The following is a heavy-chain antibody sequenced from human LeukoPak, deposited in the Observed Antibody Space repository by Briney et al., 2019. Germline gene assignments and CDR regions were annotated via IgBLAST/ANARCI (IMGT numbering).Heavy chain of an antibody. CDR1: GYTFTSYG. D-gene: IGHD5-18*01. CDR2: NSAYNGNT. Sequence: ASVKVYCKASGYTFTSYGISWDRLAPGQGLKWMGCNSAYNGNTNYAQKLQGRVTMTTDTSTSTAYMELRSLRSDDTAVYYCARGVGYSYGLYYFDYWGQGTLVTVSS. CDR3: ARGVGYSYGLYYFDY. V-gene: IGHV1-18*01. J-gene: IGHJ4*02.